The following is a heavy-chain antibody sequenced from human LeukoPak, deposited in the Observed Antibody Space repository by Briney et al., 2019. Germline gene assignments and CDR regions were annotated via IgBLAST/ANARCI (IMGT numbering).Heavy chain of an antibody. CDR1: GFTFSSYS. D-gene: IGHD4-17*01. CDR2: ISSSSSYI. J-gene: IGHJ4*02. Sequence: PGGSLRLSCAASGFTFSSYSMNWVRQAPGKGLEWVSSISSSSSYIYYADSVKGRFTISRDNAENSLYLQMNSLRAEDTAVYYCARDWDSYGDGGYFDYWGQGTLVTVSP. CDR3: ARDWDSYGDGGYFDY. V-gene: IGHV3-21*01.